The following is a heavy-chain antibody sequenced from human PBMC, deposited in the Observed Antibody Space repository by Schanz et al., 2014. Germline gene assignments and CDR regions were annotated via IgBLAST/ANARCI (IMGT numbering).Heavy chain of an antibody. D-gene: IGHD5-12*01. CDR2: IYYSGST. CDR3: ARAEINSGYARYYYGMDV. J-gene: IGHJ6*02. V-gene: IGHV4-59*01. CDR1: GGSISNYY. Sequence: QVQLQESGPGLVKPSETLSLTCTVSGGSISNYYWSWIRQPPGKGLEWIGYIYYSGSTNYNPSLKSRVTISVDTSKNQFSLKLSSVTAADTAVYCCARAEINSGYARYYYGMDVWGQGTTVTVSS.